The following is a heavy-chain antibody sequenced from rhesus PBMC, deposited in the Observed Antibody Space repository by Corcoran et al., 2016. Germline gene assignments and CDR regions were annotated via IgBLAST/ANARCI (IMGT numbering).Heavy chain of an antibody. CDR2: ISDSGST. J-gene: IGHJ4*01. CDR1: GGSISSSYYY. V-gene: IGHV4-122*02. D-gene: IGHD5-12*01. Sequence: QVQLQESGPGLVKPSETLSLTCAVSGGSISSSYYYWRWIRQAPGKGREGIGYISDSGSTSYNPSLKSRVTISRDTSKNQFSLKLSSVTAADTAVYYCARESTSDSWEYSYSWLDYWGQGVLVTVSS. CDR3: ARESTSDSWEYSYSWLDY.